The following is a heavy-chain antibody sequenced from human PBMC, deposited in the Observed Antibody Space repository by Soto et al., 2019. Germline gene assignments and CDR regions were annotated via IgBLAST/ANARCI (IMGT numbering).Heavy chain of an antibody. J-gene: IGHJ4*02. CDR1: GFIFSAYF. CDR3: AREDGGGPFDY. CDR2: ISGPGSDT. D-gene: IGHD3-10*01. Sequence: PGGSLRLSCEASGFIFSAYFMTWVRQAPGKGLEWVSGISGPGSDTDYADSVKGRFTISRDNSKNTLFLQMSSLRVEDTAVYYCAREDGGGPFDYWSQGTLVTVS. V-gene: IGHV3-23*01.